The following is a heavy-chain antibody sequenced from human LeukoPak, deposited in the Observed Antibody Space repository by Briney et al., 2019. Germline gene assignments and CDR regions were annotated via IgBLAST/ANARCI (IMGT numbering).Heavy chain of an antibody. J-gene: IGHJ1*01. Sequence: GGSLRLSCAASGFTVNSNCMSWVRQAPGKGLEWVSVIYSGGSTYYADSVKGRFTISRDNSKNTLYLQMNSLRAADTAVYYCASMYFSQYLQHWGQGTLGAVSS. CDR3: ASMYFSQYLQH. D-gene: IGHD2-8*01. CDR2: IYSGGST. V-gene: IGHV3-53*01. CDR1: GFTVNSNC.